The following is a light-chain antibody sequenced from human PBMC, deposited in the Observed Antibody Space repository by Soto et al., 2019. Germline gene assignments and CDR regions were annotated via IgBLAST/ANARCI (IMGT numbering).Light chain of an antibody. CDR1: QSVSNN. CDR2: DAS. V-gene: IGKV3-15*01. CDR3: QQNYNTPPYT. Sequence: EIGMTQSPATLSVSPGERATLSCRASQSVSNNLAWYQQKPGQAPRLLIYDASIRATGIPARFSGSGSGTEFTLTISSLQSEDFATYFCQQNYNTPPYTFGQGTKLEIK. J-gene: IGKJ2*01.